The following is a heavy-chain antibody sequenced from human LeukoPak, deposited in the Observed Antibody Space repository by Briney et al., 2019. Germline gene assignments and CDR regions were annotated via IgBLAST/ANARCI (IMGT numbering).Heavy chain of an antibody. CDR3: ATYRQVLLPFES. Sequence: GGSLRLSCAASGFTFSTFAMIWVRQSPGKGLEWVSSIFPSGGEIHYADSVRGRFTISRDNSKSTLSLQMSSLRAEDTAIYYCATYRQVLLPFESWGQGTLVTVSS. CDR2: IFPSGGEI. J-gene: IGHJ4*02. D-gene: IGHD2-8*02. CDR1: GFTFSTFA. V-gene: IGHV3-23*01.